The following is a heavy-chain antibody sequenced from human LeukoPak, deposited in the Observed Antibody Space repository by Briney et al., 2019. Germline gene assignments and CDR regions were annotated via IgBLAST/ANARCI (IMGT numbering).Heavy chain of an antibody. J-gene: IGHJ4*02. CDR3: ASNPPNTGDFYY. Sequence: ASVKVPCKTSGYTFTNLGINWLRQAPGQGLEWMGWMSPNSGDTGYAQKFQGRVSMTRDIFKSTAYMELSSLRSEDTAIYYCASNPPNTGDFYYWGLGTLVTVSS. D-gene: IGHD1-1*01. V-gene: IGHV1-8*01. CDR2: MSPNSGDT. CDR1: GYTFTNLG.